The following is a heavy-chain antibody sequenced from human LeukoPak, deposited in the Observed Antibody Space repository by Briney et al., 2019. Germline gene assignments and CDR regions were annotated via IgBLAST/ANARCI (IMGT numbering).Heavy chain of an antibody. Sequence: GGSLILSCAASGFTFSSYAMHWVRQAPGKGLEWVAVIWYDGSNKYYADSVQGRFTISRDNSKNTLFLQMNSLRAEDTAVYYCARVGYCSSTTCYYYFDHWGQGTLVTVSS. CDR1: GFTFSSYA. CDR2: IWYDGSNK. CDR3: ARVGYCSSTTCYYYFDH. D-gene: IGHD2-2*01. J-gene: IGHJ4*02. V-gene: IGHV3-33*01.